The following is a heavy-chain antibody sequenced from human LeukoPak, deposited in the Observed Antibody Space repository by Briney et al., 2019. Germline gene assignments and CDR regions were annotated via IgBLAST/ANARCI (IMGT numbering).Heavy chain of an antibody. Sequence: PGGSLRLSCAASEFTFSDYYMSWIRQAPGKGLEWVSYISSSGSTIYYADSVKGRFTISRDNAKNSLYLQMNRLRAEDTAVYYCVRDYRACFDYWGQGTLVTVSS. D-gene: IGHD3-16*02. J-gene: IGHJ4*02. CDR1: EFTFSDYY. V-gene: IGHV3-11*01. CDR3: VRDYRACFDY. CDR2: ISSSGSTI.